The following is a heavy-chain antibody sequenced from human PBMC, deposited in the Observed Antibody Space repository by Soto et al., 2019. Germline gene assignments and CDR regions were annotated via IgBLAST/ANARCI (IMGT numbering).Heavy chain of an antibody. J-gene: IGHJ4*02. Sequence: GGSLRLSCAASGFTFSSYSMSWVRQAPGKGLEWVSVISGSGGSTYYADSVKGRFTISRDNSKNTLYLQMNSLRAEDTAVYYCARRSSGWYFDYWGQGTLVTVSS. D-gene: IGHD6-19*01. CDR2: ISGSGGST. CDR1: GFTFSSYS. CDR3: ARRSSGWYFDY. V-gene: IGHV3-23*01.